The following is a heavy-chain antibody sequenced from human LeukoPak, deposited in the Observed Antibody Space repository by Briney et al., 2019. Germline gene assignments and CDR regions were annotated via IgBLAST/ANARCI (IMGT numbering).Heavy chain of an antibody. Sequence: GGSLRLSCAASGFTFRVYAMTWVRQAPGKGLEWVSGISGSGSSTYSADSVKGRFTISRDNSNDTLYLQMNSLRAEDTALYYCAKAKITLIVVANPNSGALDIWGQGTMVTVSS. CDR3: AKAKITLIVVANPNSGALDI. CDR2: ISGSGSST. V-gene: IGHV3-23*01. CDR1: GFTFRVYA. J-gene: IGHJ3*02. D-gene: IGHD3-22*01.